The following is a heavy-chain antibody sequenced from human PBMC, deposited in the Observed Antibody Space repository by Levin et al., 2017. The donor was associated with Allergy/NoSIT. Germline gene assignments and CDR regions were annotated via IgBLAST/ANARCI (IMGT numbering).Heavy chain of an antibody. V-gene: IGHV4-59*01. J-gene: IGHJ4*02. CDR2: IHYSGNT. Sequence: TLSLTCTVSGGSMSGSHWSWIRQPPRRGLEYIGWIHYSGNTMYNPSLQSRITISLDMSKNQFSLRLGSVTAADTAFYYCARHYNSGTYPLDYWGQGALVTVSP. CDR3: ARHYNSGTYPLDY. CDR1: GGSMSGSH. D-gene: IGHD3-10*01.